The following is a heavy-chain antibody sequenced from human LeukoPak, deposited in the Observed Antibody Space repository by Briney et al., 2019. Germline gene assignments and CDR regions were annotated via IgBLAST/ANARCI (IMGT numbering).Heavy chain of an antibody. CDR2: ISSSSSYI. Sequence: GGSLRLSCAASGFTFSSYSMNWVRQAPGKGLEWVSSISSSSSYIYYADSVKGRFTISRDNAKNSLYLQMNSLRAEDTAVYYCASGTRDGYNFAVYFDYWGQGTLVTVSS. J-gene: IGHJ4*02. CDR3: ASGTRDGYNFAVYFDY. CDR1: GFTFSSYS. D-gene: IGHD5-24*01. V-gene: IGHV3-21*04.